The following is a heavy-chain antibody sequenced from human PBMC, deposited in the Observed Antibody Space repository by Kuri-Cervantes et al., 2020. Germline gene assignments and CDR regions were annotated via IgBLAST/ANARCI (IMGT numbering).Heavy chain of an antibody. D-gene: IGHD3-22*01. CDR1: GFTFSSYA. V-gene: IGHV3-30-3*01. J-gene: IGHJ5*02. Sequence: GGSLRLSCAASGFTFSSYAMHWVRQAPGKGLEWVAVISYDGSNKYYADSVKGRFTISRDNSKNTLYLQMNSLRAGDTAVYYCARGSYYYDSSGFTAWGQGTLVTVSS. CDR3: ARGSYYYDSSGFTA. CDR2: ISYDGSNK.